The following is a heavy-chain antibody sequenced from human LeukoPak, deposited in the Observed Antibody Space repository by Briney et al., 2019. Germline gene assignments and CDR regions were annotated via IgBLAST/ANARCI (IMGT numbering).Heavy chain of an antibody. CDR1: GYIFTSYW. D-gene: IGHD2-2*01. J-gene: IGHJ3*02. Sequence: GESLKISCKGSGYIFTSYWIGWVRQMPGKGLEWMGIIYPGDSDTRYSPSFQGQVTISADKSISTAYLQWSSLKASDTAMYYCATYIVVVPAAFDAFDIWGQRTMVTVSS. CDR3: ATYIVVVPAAFDAFDI. CDR2: IYPGDSDT. V-gene: IGHV5-51*01.